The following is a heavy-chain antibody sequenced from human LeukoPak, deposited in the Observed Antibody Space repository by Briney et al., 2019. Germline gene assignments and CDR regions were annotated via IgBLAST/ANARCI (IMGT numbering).Heavy chain of an antibody. CDR1: GFSLSTSGMC. CDR3: ARSVRFLQWFADY. D-gene: IGHD3-3*01. J-gene: IGHJ4*02. V-gene: IGHV2-70*11. Sequence: SGPTLVNPTQTLTLTCTFSGFSLSTSGMCVSWIRQPSGKALEWLARIDWDDDKYYSTSLKTRLTISKDTSKNQVVLTMTNLVPVDTATYYCARSVRFLQWFADYWGQGTLVTVSS. CDR2: IDWDDDK.